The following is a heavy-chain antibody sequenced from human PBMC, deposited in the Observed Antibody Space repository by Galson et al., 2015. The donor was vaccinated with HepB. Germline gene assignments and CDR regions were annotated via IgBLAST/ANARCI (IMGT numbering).Heavy chain of an antibody. D-gene: IGHD1-26*01. J-gene: IGHJ3*02. CDR3: ARDRGGGSYYVGDAFDI. V-gene: IGHV1-18*01. CDR2: ISAYNGNT. CDR1: GYRITSYG. Sequence: SVKVSCKASGYRITSYGISWVRQAPGQGLEWMGWISAYNGNTKYAQKLQGRLTMTADTSASAAYMELRGLRSDDTAVYYCARDRGGGSYYVGDAFDIWGRGTMVTVSS.